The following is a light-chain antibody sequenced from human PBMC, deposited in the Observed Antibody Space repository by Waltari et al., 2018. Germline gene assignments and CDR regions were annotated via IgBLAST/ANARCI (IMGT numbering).Light chain of an antibody. Sequence: SYELIQPPSVSVSPGQTASITCSGDKLGVKFVCWDQQRPGQSPVLVIDQDRKRTSGSPGRFSGSNSGNTATLTISGTQAMDEADYYCQAWDSNSAYVFGTGTKVTVL. CDR2: QDR. J-gene: IGLJ1*01. CDR3: QAWDSNSAYV. V-gene: IGLV3-1*01. CDR1: KLGVKF.